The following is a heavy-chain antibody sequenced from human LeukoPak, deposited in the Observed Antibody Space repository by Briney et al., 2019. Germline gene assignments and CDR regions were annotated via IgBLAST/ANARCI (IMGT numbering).Heavy chain of an antibody. D-gene: IGHD1-26*01. CDR1: GGSFSGYY. V-gene: IGHV4-34*01. CDR3: ARGRGSYVH. Sequence: PSETLSLTCAVYGGSFSGYYWSWIRQPPGKGLEWIGEINHSGSTNYNPSLKSRVTISVDTSKNQFSLKLSSVTAADTAVYYCARGRGSYVHWGQGTLVTVSS. CDR2: INHSGST. J-gene: IGHJ4*02.